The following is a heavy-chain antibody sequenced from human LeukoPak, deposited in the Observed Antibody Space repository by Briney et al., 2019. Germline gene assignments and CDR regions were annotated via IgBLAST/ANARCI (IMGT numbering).Heavy chain of an antibody. D-gene: IGHD2-15*01. J-gene: IGHJ4*02. Sequence: GGSLRLSCAASGFTFSNARMSWVRQAPGKGLEWVGRIKSKTDGGPTDYAAPVKGRFTISRDDSKNTLYLQMNSLKTEDTAVYYCTTDGCSGGSCYYTFPPDFDYWGQGTLVTVSS. V-gene: IGHV3-15*01. CDR2: IKSKTDGGPT. CDR3: TTDGCSGGSCYYTFPPDFDY. CDR1: GFTFSNAR.